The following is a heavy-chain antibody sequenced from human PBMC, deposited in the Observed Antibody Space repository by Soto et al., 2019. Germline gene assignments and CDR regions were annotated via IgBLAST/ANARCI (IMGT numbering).Heavy chain of an antibody. D-gene: IGHD3-3*01. CDR1: GYTFTGYF. Sequence: GSSVKGSCKDSGYTFTGYFMHWVRQAPVQVLEWMGWINPNSGATKYAQKFQGRVTLSRDTSIRTAYMELSGLRSDDTAAYYCARGGGTILAPLPWGQGTLVTVSS. CDR3: ARGGGTILAPLP. CDR2: INPNSGAT. J-gene: IGHJ5*02. V-gene: IGHV1-2*02.